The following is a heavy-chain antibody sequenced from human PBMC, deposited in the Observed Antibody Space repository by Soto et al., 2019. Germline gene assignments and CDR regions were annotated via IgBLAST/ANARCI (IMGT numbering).Heavy chain of an antibody. Sequence: SETLSLTCTVSGGSISSYYWSWIRQPPGKGLEWIGYIYYSGSTNYNPSLKSRVTISVDTSKNQFSLKLSSVTAADTAVYYCARTGGEDAFAFWGQGTMVTVSS. D-gene: IGHD3-16*01. CDR2: IYYSGST. V-gene: IGHV4-59*08. J-gene: IGHJ3*01. CDR3: ARTGGEDAFAF. CDR1: GGSISSYY.